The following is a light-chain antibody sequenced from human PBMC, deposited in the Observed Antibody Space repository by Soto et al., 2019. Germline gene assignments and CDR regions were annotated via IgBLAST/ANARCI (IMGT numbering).Light chain of an antibody. Sequence: DIQMTQSPSSLSASVGDRVTITCRASQSISSSLNWYQQTPGKAPRLLIYGASNRATGIPDRFSGSGSGTDFTLTISRLEPEDFAVYDCQQYGSSGTFGQGTKVDIK. V-gene: IGKV1-39*01. CDR2: GAS. CDR1: QSISSS. J-gene: IGKJ1*01. CDR3: QQYGSSGT.